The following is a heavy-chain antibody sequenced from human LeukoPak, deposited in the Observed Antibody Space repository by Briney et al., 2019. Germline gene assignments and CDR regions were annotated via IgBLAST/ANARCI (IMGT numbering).Heavy chain of an antibody. D-gene: IGHD3-16*01. Sequence: GGSLRLSCAASGFTFSSYWMSRVRQAPGKGLEWVANIKEDGSVKVYVDSVKGRFTISRDNAKNSLYLQMDSLRAEDTAVFYCATQAYGAFEYWGQGTLVTVSS. J-gene: IGHJ4*02. CDR3: ATQAYGAFEY. V-gene: IGHV3-7*01. CDR1: GFTFSSYW. CDR2: IKEDGSVK.